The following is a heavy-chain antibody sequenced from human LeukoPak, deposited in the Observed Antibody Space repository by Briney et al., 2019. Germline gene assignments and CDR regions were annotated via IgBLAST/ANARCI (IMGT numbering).Heavy chain of an antibody. J-gene: IGHJ4*02. CDR3: ARDPVEWELLLDY. D-gene: IGHD1-26*01. V-gene: IGHV3-7*01. CDR2: MNIDGSEK. Sequence: GGSLRLSCAASGFTFSNYWMGWVRKAPGKRLEWVANMNIDGSEKYYADSVKGRFSISRDNARNSVYLQMASLRVEDTAVYYCARDPVEWELLLDYWGQGTLVTVSS. CDR1: GFTFSNYW.